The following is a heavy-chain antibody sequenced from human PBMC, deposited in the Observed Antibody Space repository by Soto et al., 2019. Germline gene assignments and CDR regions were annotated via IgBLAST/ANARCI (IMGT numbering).Heavy chain of an antibody. J-gene: IGHJ3*02. CDR3: ARGKRLLWFGHDAFDI. CDR1: GGSFSGYY. V-gene: IGHV4-34*01. CDR2: IKHSGST. Sequence: QVQLQQWGAGLLKPSETLSLTCAVYGGSFSGYYWSWIRQPPGKGLGWIGEIKHSGSTNYNPSLKSRVTISVDTSKIQFSLKLSSVTAADTAVYYCARGKRLLWFGHDAFDIWGQGTMVTVSS. D-gene: IGHD3-10*01.